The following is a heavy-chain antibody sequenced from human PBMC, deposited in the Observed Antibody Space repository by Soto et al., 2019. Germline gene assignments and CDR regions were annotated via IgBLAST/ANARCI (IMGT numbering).Heavy chain of an antibody. Sequence: QLQLQESGPGLVKPSETLSLTCTVSGGSISSSSYYWGWIRQPPGKGLEWIGSIHYSGSTYYNPSLTSRVTISVDTSKNQFSLKLRSVTAADTAVYYCARDQAYYDILTGYHLEAFDHWGQGTLVTVSS. V-gene: IGHV4-39*01. CDR2: IHYSGST. CDR3: ARDQAYYDILTGYHLEAFDH. J-gene: IGHJ4*02. CDR1: GGSISSSSYY. D-gene: IGHD3-9*01.